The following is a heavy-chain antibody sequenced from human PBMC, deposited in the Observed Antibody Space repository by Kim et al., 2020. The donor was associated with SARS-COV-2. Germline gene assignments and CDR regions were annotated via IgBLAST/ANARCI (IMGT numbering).Heavy chain of an antibody. V-gene: IGHV4-34*01. J-gene: IGHJ4*02. Sequence: SETLSLTCAVYGGSFSGYYWSWIRQPPGKGLEWIGEINHSGSTNYNPSLKSRVTISVDTSKNQFSLKLSSVTAADTAVYYCARAPGVAAANFDYWGQGTLVTVSS. CDR3: ARAPGVAAANFDY. CDR2: INHSGST. CDR1: GGSFSGYY. D-gene: IGHD2-2*01.